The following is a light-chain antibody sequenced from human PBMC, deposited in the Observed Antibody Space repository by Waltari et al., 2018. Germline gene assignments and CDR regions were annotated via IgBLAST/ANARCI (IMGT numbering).Light chain of an antibody. CDR2: KVS. CDR3: MQGTHWPWT. J-gene: IGKJ1*01. CDR1: QSLVSSDGNTY. Sequence: DVVMTQSPLSLPVTLGQPASISCRSGQSLVSSDGNTYFNWFQQRTGQSPRRLLYKVSNRDSGVPDRFSGSGSGTDFTLRIGRVEAEDVGVYYCMQGTHWPWTFGQGTKVEIK. V-gene: IGKV2-30*01.